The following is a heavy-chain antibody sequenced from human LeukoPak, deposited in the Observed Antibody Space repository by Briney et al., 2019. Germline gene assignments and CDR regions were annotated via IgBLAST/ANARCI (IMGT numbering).Heavy chain of an antibody. CDR2: ISGSGGST. CDR3: AKDYYYDSSGYYSDY. V-gene: IGHV3-23*01. J-gene: IGHJ4*02. Sequence: PGGSLRLSCAASGSTFSSYAMSWVRQAPGKGLEWVSAISGSGGSTYYADSVKGRFTISRDNSKNTLYLQMNSLRAEDTAVYYCAKDYYYDSSGYYSDYWGQGTLVTVSS. CDR1: GSTFSSYA. D-gene: IGHD3-22*01.